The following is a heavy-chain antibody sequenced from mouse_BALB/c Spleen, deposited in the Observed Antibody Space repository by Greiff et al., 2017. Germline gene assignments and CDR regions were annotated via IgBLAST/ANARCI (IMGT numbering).Heavy chain of an antibody. CDR3: ASDCYRYEGAMDY. V-gene: IGHV5-17*02. D-gene: IGHD2-14*01. CDR1: GFTFTSFG. Sequence: EVKLVESGAGLVQPGGSRKLSCAASGFTFTSFGMHWVRQAPEQGLEWVAYISSGSSTIYYADTVKGRFTISRDNPKNTLFLQMTRLLSEDTAMYYCASDCYRYEGAMDYWGQGTSVTVSS. CDR2: ISSGSSTI. J-gene: IGHJ4*01.